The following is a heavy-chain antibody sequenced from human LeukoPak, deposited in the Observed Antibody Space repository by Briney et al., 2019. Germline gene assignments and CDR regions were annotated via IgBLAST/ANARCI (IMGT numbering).Heavy chain of an antibody. CDR1: GFTVSSNY. J-gene: IGHJ4*02. V-gene: IGHV3-66*01. Sequence: GGSLRLSCAASGFTVSSNYMSWVRQAPGKGLEWVSVIYSGGSTYYADSVKGRFTISGDNSKNTLYLQMNSLRAEDTAVYYCARDLAVRGVINSSPDYWGQGTLVTVSS. CDR2: IYSGGST. D-gene: IGHD3-10*01. CDR3: ARDLAVRGVINSSPDY.